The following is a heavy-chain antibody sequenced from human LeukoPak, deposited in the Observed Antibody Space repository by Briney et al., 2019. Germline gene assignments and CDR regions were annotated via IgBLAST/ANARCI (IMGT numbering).Heavy chain of an antibody. J-gene: IGHJ5*01. V-gene: IGHV3-66*01. CDR2: IYSGGNT. CDR1: GGSVSSSNW. D-gene: IGHD2-2*01. Sequence: GTLSLTCAVSGGSVSSSNWWSWVRQPPGKGLEWVSVIYSGGNTYYTDSVQGRFTISRDNSKNTLYLQMNSLRAEDTAVYHCASSREATSNWFVYWGQGTLVTVSS. CDR3: ASSREATSNWFVY.